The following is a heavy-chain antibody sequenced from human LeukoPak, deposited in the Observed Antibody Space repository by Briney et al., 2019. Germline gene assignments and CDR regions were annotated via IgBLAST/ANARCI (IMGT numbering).Heavy chain of an antibody. CDR1: GFTFSDFH. Sequence: PGGSLRLSCAASGFTFSDFHMCWIRQAPGKGLEWVSFSSTSGSTIFYADSVKGRFTISRDNAKNSLYLQMNSLRAEDTAVYYCAREEVTYHTFYYYYYMDVWGKGTTVTVSS. V-gene: IGHV3-11*04. J-gene: IGHJ6*03. CDR2: SSTSGSTI. D-gene: IGHD3-3*01. CDR3: AREEVTYHTFYYYYYMDV.